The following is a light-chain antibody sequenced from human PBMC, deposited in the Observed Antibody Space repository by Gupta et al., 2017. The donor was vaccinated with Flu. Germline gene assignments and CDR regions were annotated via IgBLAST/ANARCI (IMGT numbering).Light chain of an antibody. Sequence: QSVLTQPPSASGTPGQRVTIYRSGSSSNIGSNTVNWYQQLPGTAPKLLIYSNNQRPSGVPDRFSGSKSGTSASLAISGLQSEDEADYYCAAWDDSLNGWVFGGGTKLTVL. CDR2: SNN. CDR3: AAWDDSLNGWV. CDR1: SSNIGSNT. V-gene: IGLV1-44*01. J-gene: IGLJ3*02.